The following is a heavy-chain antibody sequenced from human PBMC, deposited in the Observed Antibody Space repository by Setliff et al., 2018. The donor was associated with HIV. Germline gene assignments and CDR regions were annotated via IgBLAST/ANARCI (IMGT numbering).Heavy chain of an antibody. D-gene: IGHD3-10*01. CDR1: GGSIVSSSYY. V-gene: IGHV4-39*01. CDR2: MYYRGTT. Sequence: SETLSLTCTVSGGSIVSSSYYWGWIRPPPGKGLEWIGTMYYRGTTYNNPSLKSRVTFSADTSKNQFSLNLNSVTATGTAVDYCARQGLTMNRGVPAPILYYFDYWGPGILVTVSS. CDR3: ARQGLTMNRGVPAPILYYFDY. J-gene: IGHJ4*02.